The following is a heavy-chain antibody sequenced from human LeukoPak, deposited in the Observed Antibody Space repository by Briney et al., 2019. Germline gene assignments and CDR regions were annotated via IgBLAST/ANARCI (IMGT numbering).Heavy chain of an antibody. V-gene: IGHV1-24*01. D-gene: IGHD1-26*01. J-gene: IGHJ6*03. CDR1: GYTLTELS. CDR3: ATGSTGATRYYYYDMNV. CDR2: FDPEYGET. Sequence: ASVKVSCKVSGYTLTELSIHWLRQAPGKGLEWMGCFDPEYGETIYVQKFQGRVTMTEDTSTDTANMELSSLRSEDTAVYYCATGSTGATRYYYYDMNVWGKGTTVTVSS.